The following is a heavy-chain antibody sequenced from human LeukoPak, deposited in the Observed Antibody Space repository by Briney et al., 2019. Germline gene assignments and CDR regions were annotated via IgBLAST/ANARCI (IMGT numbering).Heavy chain of an antibody. J-gene: IGHJ4*02. V-gene: IGHV4-39*07. CDR3: ARDRGVPRPYYFDQ. CDR1: GGSVRSSSYY. D-gene: IGHD3-10*01. Sequence: SETLSLTCTVSGGSVRSSSYYWGCIRQPPGKGLEWIGSVHYNGSTCYNPSLGGRVIMSIDTSKNQFSLKLTSVTAADTAMYYCARDRGVPRPYYFDQWGQGALVTVSS. CDR2: VHYNGST.